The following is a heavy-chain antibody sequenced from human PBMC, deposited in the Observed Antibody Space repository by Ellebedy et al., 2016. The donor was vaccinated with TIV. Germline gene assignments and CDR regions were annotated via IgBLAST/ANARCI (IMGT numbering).Heavy chain of an antibody. CDR1: GGSIRSSSYY. D-gene: IGHD6-13*01. Sequence: MPSETLSLTCTVSGGSIRSSSYYWGWIRQPPGKGLEWIGSIYYSGSTYYNPSLESRLTISVDTSKNQFSLKLTSVTAADTAVYYCARHLGSSSWRYAFDIWGQGTMVTVSS. CDR2: IYYSGST. J-gene: IGHJ3*02. CDR3: ARHLGSSSWRYAFDI. V-gene: IGHV4-39*01.